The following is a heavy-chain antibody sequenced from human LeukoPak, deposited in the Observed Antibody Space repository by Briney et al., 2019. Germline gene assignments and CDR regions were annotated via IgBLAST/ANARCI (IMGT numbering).Heavy chain of an antibody. CDR2: IYYSGST. CDR1: GGSISNYY. V-gene: IGHV4-59*01. D-gene: IGHD3-10*01. CDR3: AGERFGELSSWFDP. J-gene: IGHJ5*02. Sequence: PSETLSLTCIVSGGSISNYYWSWIRQSPGTGLEWIGFIYYSGSTNYNPSLKSRVTISVDTSKNQFSLKLSSVTAADTAVYYCAGERFGELSSWFDPWGQGTLVTVSS.